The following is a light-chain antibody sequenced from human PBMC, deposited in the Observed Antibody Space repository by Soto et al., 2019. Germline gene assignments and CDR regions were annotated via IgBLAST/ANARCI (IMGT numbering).Light chain of an antibody. V-gene: IGKV3-20*01. CDR1: QSVFNNY. CDR2: GAS. J-gene: IGKJ2*01. Sequence: EIVLTQSPGTLSLSPGERATLSCRASQSVFNNYLAWYQQTPGQAPRLLIYGASSRATDVPDRFSGSGSGTDFTLTITRLEPEDLAVYYCHQYSGSPNTFGQGTKVDIK. CDR3: HQYSGSPNT.